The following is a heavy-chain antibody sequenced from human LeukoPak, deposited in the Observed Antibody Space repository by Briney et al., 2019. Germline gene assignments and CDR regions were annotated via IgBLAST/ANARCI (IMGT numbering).Heavy chain of an antibody. Sequence: SETLSLTCTVSGGSISSRSYYWGWIRQPPGKGLEWIGSIYYSGSTYYNPSLQSRVTISVDTSKNQFSLKLNSVTAADTAVYYCARTGGYSYGYEGGSRFYYMDVWGKGTTVIVSS. J-gene: IGHJ6*03. V-gene: IGHV4-39*01. D-gene: IGHD5-18*01. CDR3: ARTGGYSYGYEGGSRFYYMDV. CDR2: IYYSGST. CDR1: GGSISSRSYY.